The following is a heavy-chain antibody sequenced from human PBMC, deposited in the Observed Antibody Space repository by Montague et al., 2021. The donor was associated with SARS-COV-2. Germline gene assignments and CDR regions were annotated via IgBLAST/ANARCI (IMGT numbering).Heavy chain of an antibody. D-gene: IGHD1-26*01. V-gene: IGHV2-5*02. Sequence: PALVKPTQTLTLTCTFSGFSLSTSGVGVGWIRQPPGKALEWLALIYWDDDKRYSPSLKSRLTITKDTSKNQVVLTMTNMDPVDTAIYYCAHRRGLLLSDAFDIWGQGTMVTVSS. CDR1: GFSLSTSGVG. CDR3: AHRRGLLLSDAFDI. J-gene: IGHJ3*02. CDR2: IYWDDDK.